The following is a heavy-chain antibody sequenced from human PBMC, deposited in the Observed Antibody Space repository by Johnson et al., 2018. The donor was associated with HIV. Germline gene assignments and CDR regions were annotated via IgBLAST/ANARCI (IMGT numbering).Heavy chain of an antibody. V-gene: IGHV3-9*01. J-gene: IGHJ3*02. CDR3: AKDIASGYTNGGTLDI. D-gene: IGHD6-19*01. Sequence: VQLVESGGGVVQPGRSLRLSCAASGFTFDDYAMHWVRQAPGKGLEWVSGISWNSGSIGYADSVKGRFTISRDSAKNSLYLQMNSLRPEDTGLYYCAKDIASGYTNGGTLDIWGQGTMVTVSS. CDR2: ISWNSGSI. CDR1: GFTFDDYA.